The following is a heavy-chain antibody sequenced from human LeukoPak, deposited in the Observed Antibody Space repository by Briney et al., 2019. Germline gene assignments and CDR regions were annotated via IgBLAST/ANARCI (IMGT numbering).Heavy chain of an antibody. Sequence: PSETLSLTCTVSGGSTSSSSYYWGWIRQPPGKGLEWIGNIFYSGTTYYNPSLKSRVAIAVDTSRNQYSLKLSSVTAADTAVYYCARLPLDTAVVTDYWGQGTLVTVSS. CDR2: IFYSGTT. V-gene: IGHV4-39*01. CDR3: ARLPLDTAVVTDY. J-gene: IGHJ4*02. CDR1: GGSTSSSSYY. D-gene: IGHD5-18*01.